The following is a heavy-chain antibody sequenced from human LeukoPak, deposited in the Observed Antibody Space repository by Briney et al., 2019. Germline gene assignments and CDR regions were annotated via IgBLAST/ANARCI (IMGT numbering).Heavy chain of an antibody. J-gene: IGHJ5*02. CDR3: ARAPLGIVVVPAATRNNWFDP. CDR2: ISAYNGNT. V-gene: IGHV1-18*01. CDR1: GYTFTSYG. D-gene: IGHD2-2*01. Sequence: ASVKVSRTASGYTFTSYGISWVRQAPGQGLEWMGWISAYNGNTNYAQKLQGRVTMTTDTSTSTAYMELRSLRSDDTAVYYWARAPLGIVVVPAATRNNWFDPWGQGTLVTVSS.